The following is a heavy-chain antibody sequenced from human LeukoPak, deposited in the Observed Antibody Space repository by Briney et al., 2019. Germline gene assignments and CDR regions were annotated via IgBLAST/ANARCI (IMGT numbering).Heavy chain of an antibody. D-gene: IGHD6-19*01. Sequence: GGSLRLSCAASGFTFSSYWMHWVRQAPGKGLVWVSRINSDGSSTSYADSVKGRFTISRDNAKNTLYLQMNSLRAEDTAVYYCAKDRARIAVAGYYFDYWGQGTLVTVSS. V-gene: IGHV3-74*01. J-gene: IGHJ4*02. CDR3: AKDRARIAVAGYYFDY. CDR2: INSDGSST. CDR1: GFTFSSYW.